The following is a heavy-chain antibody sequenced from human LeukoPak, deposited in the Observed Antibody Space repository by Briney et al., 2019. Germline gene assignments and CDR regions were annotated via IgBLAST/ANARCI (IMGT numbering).Heavy chain of an antibody. Sequence: GGSLRLSCAASGFTFSSYGMHWVRQAPGKGLEWVAVISYDGSHKYYADSVEGRFTISRDNSKNTLYLQVNSLRAEDTAVYYCAKGQQVVWEYFQHWGQGTLVTVSS. CDR3: AKGQQVVWEYFQH. J-gene: IGHJ1*01. V-gene: IGHV3-30*18. D-gene: IGHD6-13*01. CDR2: ISYDGSHK. CDR1: GFTFSSYG.